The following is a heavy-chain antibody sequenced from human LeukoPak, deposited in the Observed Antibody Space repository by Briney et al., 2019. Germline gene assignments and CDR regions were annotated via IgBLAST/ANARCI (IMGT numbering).Heavy chain of an antibody. CDR1: GFTFSGHA. V-gene: IGHV3-23*01. CDR2: ITGSGGGT. Sequence: PGGSLRLSCAASGFTFSGHAMGWVRQAPGKGLEWVSSITGSGGGTYYGDSVKGRFTISRDNSMNTLFLQMNSLRAEDTAVYYCAKDGGGSLEWLPPMDVWGQGTLVTVSS. D-gene: IGHD3-3*01. J-gene: IGHJ4*02. CDR3: AKDGGGSLEWLPPMDV.